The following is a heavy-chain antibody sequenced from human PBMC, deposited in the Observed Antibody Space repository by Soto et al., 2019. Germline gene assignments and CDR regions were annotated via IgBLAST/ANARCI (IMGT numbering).Heavy chain of an antibody. D-gene: IGHD3-22*01. CDR3: ARESDYYDSSGYYDY. J-gene: IGHJ4*02. CDR1: GGSVSSGSYY. Sequence: QVQLQESGPGLVKPSETLSLTCTVSGGSVSSGSYYWSWIRQPPGEGLVWIGYIYYSGSTNYNPSLKSRVTISVDTSKNQFSLKLSSVTAADTAVYYCARESDYYDSSGYYDYWGQGTLVTVSS. V-gene: IGHV4-61*01. CDR2: IYYSGST.